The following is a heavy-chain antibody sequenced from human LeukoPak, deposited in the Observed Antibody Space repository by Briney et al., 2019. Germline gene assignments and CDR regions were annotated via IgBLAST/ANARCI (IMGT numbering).Heavy chain of an antibody. CDR2: IRGSGGST. CDR3: AKSPGSGTNLLDD. J-gene: IGHJ4*02. Sequence: GGSLRLSCAASRFTLSSDAMSWVRQAPGKGPEWVSGIRGSGGSTYYADSVKGRFTISRDNSNNTLYLQMNSLGAEDTAVYYCAKSPGSGTNLLDDWGQGTLVTVSS. V-gene: IGHV3-23*01. CDR1: RFTLSSDA. D-gene: IGHD3-10*01.